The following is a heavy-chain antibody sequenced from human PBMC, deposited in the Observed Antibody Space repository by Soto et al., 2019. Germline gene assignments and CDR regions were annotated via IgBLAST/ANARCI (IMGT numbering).Heavy chain of an antibody. CDR1: GFTFSDYY. V-gene: IGHV3-11*01. J-gene: IGHJ4*02. Sequence: GGSLRLACAASGFTFSDYYMSWIRQAPGKGLEWISYIDTSGTKIYYADSVKGRFTITRDNAKNSLYLEMNSLRDEDTAVYYCASHYDMWSGYLSPVDYWGQGTLVTVSS. CDR2: IDTSGTKI. CDR3: ASHYDMWSGYLSPVDY. D-gene: IGHD3-3*01.